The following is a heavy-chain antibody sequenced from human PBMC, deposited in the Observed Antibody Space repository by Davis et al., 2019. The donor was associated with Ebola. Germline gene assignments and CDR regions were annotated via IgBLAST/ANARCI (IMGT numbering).Heavy chain of an antibody. D-gene: IGHD1-1*01. CDR2: IYYSGGT. J-gene: IGHJ5*02. Sequence: MPSETLSLTCTVSGGSVSSGSYYWSWIRQPPEKGLEWVGYIYYSGGTNYNPSLKSRVTISVDTSKNQFSLKLSSVTAADTAVYYCARVGTYRFDPWGQGTLVTVSS. V-gene: IGHV4-61*01. CDR1: GGSVSSGSYY. CDR3: ARVGTYRFDP.